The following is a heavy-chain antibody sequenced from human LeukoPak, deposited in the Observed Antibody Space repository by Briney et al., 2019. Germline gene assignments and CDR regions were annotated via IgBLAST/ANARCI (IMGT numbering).Heavy chain of an antibody. CDR1: GGSFSGYY. CDR2: INHSGST. CDR3: AYMGTCYYYYMDV. J-gene: IGHJ6*03. Sequence: PSETLSLTCAVYGGSFSGYYWSWIRQPPGKGLEWIGEINHSGSTNYNPSLKSRVTISVDTSKNQFSLKLSSVTAADTAVYYCAYMGTCYYYYMDVWGKGTTVTISS. V-gene: IGHV4-34*01. D-gene: IGHD1-14*01.